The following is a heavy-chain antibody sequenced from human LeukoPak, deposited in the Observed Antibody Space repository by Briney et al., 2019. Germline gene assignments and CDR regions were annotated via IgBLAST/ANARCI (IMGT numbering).Heavy chain of an antibody. CDR2: INPNSGGT. CDR3: ATDRRSSGYYGAFDI. CDR1: GYTFTGYY. J-gene: IGHJ3*02. V-gene: IGHV1-2*06. D-gene: IGHD3-22*01. Sequence: ASVKVSCKASGYTFTGYYMHWVRQAPGQGLEWMGRINPNSGGTNYAQKFQGRVTMTRDTSISTAYMELSSLRSEDTAVYYCATDRRSSGYYGAFDIWGQGTMVTVSS.